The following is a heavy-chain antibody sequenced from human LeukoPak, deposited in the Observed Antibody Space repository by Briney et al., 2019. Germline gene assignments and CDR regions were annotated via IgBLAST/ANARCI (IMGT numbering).Heavy chain of an antibody. Sequence: ASVKVSCKASGYTFTGYYMHWVRQAPGQGLEWMGWINPNSGGTNYAQKFQGRVTMTRDTSNSSAHMELSRLRSDDSAVYYCARKGRTTVTTNDWFDPWGQGTLVTVSS. J-gene: IGHJ5*02. D-gene: IGHD4-17*01. V-gene: IGHV1-2*02. CDR3: ARKGRTTVTTNDWFDP. CDR2: INPNSGGT. CDR1: GYTFTGYY.